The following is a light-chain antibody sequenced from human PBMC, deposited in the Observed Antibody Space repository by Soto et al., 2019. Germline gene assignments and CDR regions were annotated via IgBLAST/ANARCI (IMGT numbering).Light chain of an antibody. V-gene: IGKV3-20*01. Sequence: ESMLTQSPGTLSLSPGERATLSCRASQSISSRYLTCYQHKPGQAPMLLIYRASIWATGIPDRFSGSGAGTDFPLTISRLEPEDFAVYYCQQFRSSPPAFTFGQGTKLEI. J-gene: IGKJ2*01. CDR1: QSISSRY. CDR2: RAS. CDR3: QQFRSSPPAFT.